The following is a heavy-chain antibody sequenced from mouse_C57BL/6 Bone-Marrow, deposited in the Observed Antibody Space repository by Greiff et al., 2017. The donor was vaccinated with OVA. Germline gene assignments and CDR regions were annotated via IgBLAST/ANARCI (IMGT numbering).Heavy chain of an antibody. Sequence: QVQLQQSGPELVKPGASVKISCKASGYAFSSSWMNWVKQRPGKGLEWIGRIYPGDGDTNYNGKFKGKATLTADKSSSTAYMQLSSLTSEDSAVYFGARERSYWYFDDWGTGTTVTVSS. CDR3: ARERSYWYFDD. V-gene: IGHV1-82*01. J-gene: IGHJ1*03. CDR1: GYAFSSSW. CDR2: IYPGDGDT.